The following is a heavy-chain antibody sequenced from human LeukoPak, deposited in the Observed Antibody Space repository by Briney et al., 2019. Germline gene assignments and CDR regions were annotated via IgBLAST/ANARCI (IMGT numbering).Heavy chain of an antibody. CDR2: IKSKTDGGTT. CDR3: TTAAMIVVVLN. CDR1: GFTFSNAW. V-gene: IGHV3-15*01. J-gene: IGHJ4*02. Sequence: GGSLRLSCAASGFTFSNAWMSWVRQAPGKGLEGVGRIKSKTDGGTTDYAAPVKGRFTMSRHDTKNTLYLQMNSLKTEDTAVYYCTTAAMIVVVLNWGQGTLVTVSS. D-gene: IGHD3-22*01.